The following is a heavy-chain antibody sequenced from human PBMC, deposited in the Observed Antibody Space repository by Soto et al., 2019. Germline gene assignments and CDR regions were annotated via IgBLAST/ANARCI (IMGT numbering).Heavy chain of an antibody. J-gene: IGHJ3*02. CDR1: GGSFSGYY. V-gene: IGHV4-34*01. CDR3: ARVGGMTTTDGAFDI. D-gene: IGHD4-17*01. CDR2: INHSGST. Sequence: SETLSLTCAVYGGSFSGYYWSWIRQPPGKGLEWIGEINHSGSTNYNPSLKSRVTISVDTSKNQFSLKLSSVTAADTAVYYCARVGGMTTTDGAFDIWGQGTMVTVSS.